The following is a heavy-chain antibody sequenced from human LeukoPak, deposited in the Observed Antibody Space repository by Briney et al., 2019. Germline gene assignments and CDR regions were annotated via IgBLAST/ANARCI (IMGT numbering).Heavy chain of an antibody. CDR2: IKQDGSEI. V-gene: IGHV3-7*04. Sequence: GESLRLSCAASGFKFRNCWMSWVRQAPGKGLEWVANIKQDGSEIYYVDSVRGRATISRDNAKNSLYLQMNNLRAEDTAVYYCARDGYSGSYYDMWGQGTMVTVCS. J-gene: IGHJ3*02. CDR1: GFKFRNCW. D-gene: IGHD1-26*01. CDR3: ARDGYSGSYYDM.